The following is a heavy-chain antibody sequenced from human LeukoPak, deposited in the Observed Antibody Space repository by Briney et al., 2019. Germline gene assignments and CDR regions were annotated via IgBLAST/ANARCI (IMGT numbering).Heavy chain of an antibody. V-gene: IGHV1-69*05. CDR3: ARDRNVVLPAAPGGFDP. CDR2: IIPIFGTP. J-gene: IGHJ5*02. CDR1: GGTFSSYA. D-gene: IGHD2-2*01. Sequence: SVKVSCKASGGTFSSYAISWVRQAPGQGLEWMGGIIPIFGTPNYAQKFQGRVTITTDESTSTAYMELSSLRSEDTAVYYCARDRNVVLPAAPGGFDPWGQGTLVTVSS.